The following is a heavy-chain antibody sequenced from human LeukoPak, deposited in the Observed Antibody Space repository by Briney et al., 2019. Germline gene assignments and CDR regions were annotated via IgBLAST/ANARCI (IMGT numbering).Heavy chain of an antibody. V-gene: IGHV1-46*01. CDR3: ARAGAYRYGGGDAFDI. D-gene: IGHD5-18*01. J-gene: IGHJ3*02. Sequence: EASVKVSCKASGYTFTSYYMHWLRQAPGQGLEWMGVINPSGTTGYAQKFQGRVTMTRDTSTSTVYLELSSLRSEDTAVYYCARAGAYRYGGGDAFDIWGQGTMVTASS. CDR1: GYTFTSYY. CDR2: INPSGTT.